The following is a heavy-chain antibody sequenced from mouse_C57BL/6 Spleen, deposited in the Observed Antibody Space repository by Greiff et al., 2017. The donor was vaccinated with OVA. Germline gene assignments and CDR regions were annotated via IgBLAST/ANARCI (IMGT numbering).Heavy chain of an antibody. D-gene: IGHD1-1*01. V-gene: IGHV1-82*01. CDR3: ASRDYYGSSSWFAY. J-gene: IGHJ3*01. CDR1: GYAFSSSW. Sequence: VQLQQSGPELVKPGASVKISCKASGYAFSSSWMNWVKQRPGKGLEWIGRIYPGDGDTNYNGKFKGKATLTADKSYSTAYMQLSSLTSEDSAVYFCASRDYYGSSSWFAYWGQGTLVTGSA. CDR2: IYPGDGDT.